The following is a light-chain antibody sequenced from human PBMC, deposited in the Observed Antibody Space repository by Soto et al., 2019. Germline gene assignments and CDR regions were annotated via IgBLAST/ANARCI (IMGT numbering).Light chain of an antibody. CDR3: SSYTSTNFVI. Sequence: QSALTQPASVSGSPGQSITISCTGSSSDIGDYKYVSWYKHHPGKAPKLMIYDVSNRPSGVSNRVSGSKSGNTASLTISGLQAEDEADYYCSSYTSTNFVIFGGGTKVPS. CDR2: DVS. CDR1: SSDIGDYKY. V-gene: IGLV2-14*03. J-gene: IGLJ2*01.